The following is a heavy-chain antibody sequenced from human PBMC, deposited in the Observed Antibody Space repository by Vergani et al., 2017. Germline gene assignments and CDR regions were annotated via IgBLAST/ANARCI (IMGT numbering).Heavy chain of an antibody. J-gene: IGHJ4*02. V-gene: IGHV1-46*03. CDR3: ARGDYGILTGYRY. Sequence: QVQVVQSGAEVKKSGASVKVSCKTSGYTFSNSYMHWVRQAPGQWLEWMGIINPSGGHTNYAQKFQGRVTMTRDTSTSTVYMELSSLRSEDTAIYYCARGDYGILTGYRYWGQGTLVTVSA. D-gene: IGHD3-9*01. CDR2: INPSGGHT. CDR1: GYTFSNSY.